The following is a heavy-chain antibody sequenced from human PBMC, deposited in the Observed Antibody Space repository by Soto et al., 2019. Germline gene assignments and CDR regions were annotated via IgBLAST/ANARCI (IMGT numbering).Heavy chain of an antibody. J-gene: IGHJ4*02. D-gene: IGHD4-17*01. CDR1: GGSISSSSYY. CDR2: IYYSGST. Sequence: PSETLSLTCTVSGGSISSSSYYWGWIRQPPGKGLEWIGSIYYSGSTNYNPSLKSRVTISVDTSKNQFSLKLSSVTAEETAVYYCAKGDYNYWGQGTLVTVPS. CDR3: AKGDYNY. V-gene: IGHV4-39*07.